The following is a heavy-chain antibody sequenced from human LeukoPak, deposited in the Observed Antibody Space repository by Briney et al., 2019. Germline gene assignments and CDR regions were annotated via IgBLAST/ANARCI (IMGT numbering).Heavy chain of an antibody. Sequence: SETLSLTCTVSGGSISSYYWSWIRQPPGKALEWIGYINGAYINDAGGTKYTAALESRVTMSADSAKNQLSLKLSSVTAADTAVYYRARDGTGFLHLAFWGQGILVTVSS. D-gene: IGHD1-1*01. CDR3: ARDGTGFLHLAF. J-gene: IGHJ4*02. CDR1: GGSISSYY. CDR2: INGAYINDAGGT. V-gene: IGHV4-59*01.